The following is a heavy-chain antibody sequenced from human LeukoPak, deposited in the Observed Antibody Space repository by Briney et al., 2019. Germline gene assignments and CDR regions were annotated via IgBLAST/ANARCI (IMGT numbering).Heavy chain of an antibody. CDR3: ARGTKIRGYSGYDYGYYFDY. D-gene: IGHD5-12*01. J-gene: IGHJ4*02. CDR2: MNPNSGNT. Sequence: ASVKVSCEASGYTFTSYDINWVRQATGQGLEWMGCMNPNSGNTGYAQKFQGRVTMTRNTSISTAYMELSSLRSEDTAVYYCARGTKIRGYSGYDYGYYFDYWGQGTLVTVSS. V-gene: IGHV1-8*01. CDR1: GYTFTSYD.